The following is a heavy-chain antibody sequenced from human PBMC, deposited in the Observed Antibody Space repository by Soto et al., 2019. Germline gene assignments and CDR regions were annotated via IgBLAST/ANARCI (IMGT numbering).Heavy chain of an antibody. Sequence: GGSLRLSCAASGFTFSSYSMNWVRQAPGKGLEWVSSISSSSSYIYYADSVKGRFTISRDNAKNSLYLQMNSLRAEDTAVYYCARVRRVDIVVVVGDAFDIWGQGTMVTVSS. CDR1: GFTFSSYS. CDR2: ISSSSSYI. V-gene: IGHV3-21*01. D-gene: IGHD2-15*01. J-gene: IGHJ3*02. CDR3: ARVRRVDIVVVVGDAFDI.